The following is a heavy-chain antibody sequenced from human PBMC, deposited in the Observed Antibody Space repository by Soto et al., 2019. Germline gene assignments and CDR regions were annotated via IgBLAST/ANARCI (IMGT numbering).Heavy chain of an antibody. V-gene: IGHV4-34*01. CDR2: INHSGST. CDR1: GGSFSGYY. Sequence: SETLSLTCAVYGGSFSGYYWSWIRQPPGKGLEWIGEINHSGSTNYNPSLKSRVTISVDTSKNQFSLKLSSVTAADTAVYYCARGRYSSIAARGGFYYWGQGTLVTVSS. CDR3: ARGRYSSIAARGGFYY. D-gene: IGHD6-6*01. J-gene: IGHJ4*02.